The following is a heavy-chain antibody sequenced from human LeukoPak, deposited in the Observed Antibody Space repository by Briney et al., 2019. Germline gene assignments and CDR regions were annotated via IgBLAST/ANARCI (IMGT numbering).Heavy chain of an antibody. D-gene: IGHD3-10*01. Sequence: SETLSLTCAVYGGSFSGYYWSWIRQPPGKGLEWIGEINHSGSTNYNPSLKSRVTISVDTSKNQFSLKLSSVTAADTAVYYCARRGRPFDYWGQGTLVTVSS. V-gene: IGHV4-34*01. CDR1: GGSFSGYY. CDR2: INHSGST. CDR3: ARRGRPFDY. J-gene: IGHJ4*02.